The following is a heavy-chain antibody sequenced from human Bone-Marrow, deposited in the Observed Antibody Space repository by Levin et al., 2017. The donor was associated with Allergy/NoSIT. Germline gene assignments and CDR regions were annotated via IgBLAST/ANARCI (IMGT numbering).Heavy chain of an antibody. D-gene: IGHD3-22*01. CDR1: GVSISVGYW. J-gene: IGHJ4*02. V-gene: IGHV4-4*02. Sequence: SQTLSLTFAVSGVSISVGYWWSWVRQPPGKGLEWIGEIHHSGNTNYNPSLKSRVSMSVDKSENQFSLKVNSLTAADTAVYYCARNGAYSSDYWGEGALVTVSS. CDR3: ARNGAYSSDY. CDR2: IHHSGNT.